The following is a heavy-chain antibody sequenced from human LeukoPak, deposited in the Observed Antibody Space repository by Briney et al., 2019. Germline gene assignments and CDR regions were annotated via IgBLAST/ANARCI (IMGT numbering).Heavy chain of an antibody. D-gene: IGHD3-3*01. Sequence: EASVKVSCKASGYTFTSYGISWVRQAPGQGLEWMGWISAYNGNTNYAQKLQGRVTMTTDTSTSTAYMELRSLRSDDTAVYYCARTHYLITIRPGQPNTLTRPFDYWGQGTLVTVSS. CDR2: ISAYNGNT. V-gene: IGHV1-18*01. CDR3: ARTHYLITIRPGQPNTLTRPFDY. CDR1: GYTFTSYG. J-gene: IGHJ4*02.